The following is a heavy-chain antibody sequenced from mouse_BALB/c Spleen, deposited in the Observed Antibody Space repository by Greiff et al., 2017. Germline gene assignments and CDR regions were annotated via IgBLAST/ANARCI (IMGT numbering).Heavy chain of an antibody. CDR2: ISSGGGNT. J-gene: IGHJ3*01. CDR3: ARTVYSRFAY. D-gene: IGHD2-12*01. CDR1: GFTFSSYT. Sequence: EVKLVESGGGLVKPGGSLKLSCAASGFTFSSYTMSWVRQTPEKRLEWVATISSGGGNTYYPDSVKGRFTISRDNAKNTLYLQMSSLRSEDTAMYYCARTVYSRFAYWGQGTLVTVSA. V-gene: IGHV5-9*04.